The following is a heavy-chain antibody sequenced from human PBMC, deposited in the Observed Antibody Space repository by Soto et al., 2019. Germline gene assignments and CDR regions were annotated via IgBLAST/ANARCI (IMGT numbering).Heavy chain of an antibody. CDR1: GYTFTSYY. D-gene: IGHD1-26*01. Sequence: VASVKVSCKASGYTFTSYYMHWVRQAPGQGLEWMGIINPSGGSTSYAQKFQGRVTMTRDTSTSTVYMELSSLRSEDTAVYYCARDHVLIVGATLDYYYGMDVWGQGTTVTVSS. CDR3: ARDHVLIVGATLDYYYGMDV. V-gene: IGHV1-46*01. J-gene: IGHJ6*02. CDR2: INPSGGST.